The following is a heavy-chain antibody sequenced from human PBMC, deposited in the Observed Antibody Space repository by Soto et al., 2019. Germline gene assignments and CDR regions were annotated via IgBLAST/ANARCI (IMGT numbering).Heavy chain of an antibody. CDR1: GGTFISYS. D-gene: IGHD6-13*01. Sequence: SVKVSFKASGGTFISYSISWVRQAPGQGLEWMGGIIPIFGTANYAQKFQGRVTITADESTSTAYMELSSLRSEDTAVYYCAREAVGIREYGMDVWGQGTTVTVSS. CDR3: AREAVGIREYGMDV. V-gene: IGHV1-69*13. CDR2: IIPIFGTA. J-gene: IGHJ6*02.